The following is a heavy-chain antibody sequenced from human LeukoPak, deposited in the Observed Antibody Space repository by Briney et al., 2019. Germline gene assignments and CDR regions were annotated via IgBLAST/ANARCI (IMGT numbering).Heavy chain of an antibody. CDR2: IDSSSSNK. V-gene: IGHV3-48*01. CDR1: GFTFRSNS. J-gene: IGHJ2*01. CDR3: ARVFRFMEWDYWYFDL. D-gene: IGHD3-3*01. Sequence: GGSLRLSCTASGFTFRSNSMNWVRQVPGKGLEWVSFIDSSSSNKYYADSVKGRFAISRDNAKKSLYLQMNSLRVEDTAVYYCARVFRFMEWDYWYFDLWGRGTLVTVSS.